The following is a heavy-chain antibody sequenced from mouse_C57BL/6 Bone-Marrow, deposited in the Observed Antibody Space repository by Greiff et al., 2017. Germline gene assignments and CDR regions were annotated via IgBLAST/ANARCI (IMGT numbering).Heavy chain of an antibody. J-gene: IGHJ3*01. Sequence: QVQLQQPGAELVRPGSSVKLSCKASGYTFTSYWMDWVKQRPGQGLEWIGNIYPSDSETHYNQKFKDKATLTVDKSSSTAYMQLSSLTSEDSAVYYCAKGTLRLGPWFADWGQGTLVTVSA. CDR3: AKGTLRLGPWFAD. CDR1: GYTFTSYW. D-gene: IGHD4-1*01. CDR2: IYPSDSET. V-gene: IGHV1-61*01.